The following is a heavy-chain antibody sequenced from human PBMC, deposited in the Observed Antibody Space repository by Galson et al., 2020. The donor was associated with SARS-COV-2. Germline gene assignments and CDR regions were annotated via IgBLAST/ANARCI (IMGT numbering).Heavy chain of an antibody. CDR1: GGSISSGGYY. V-gene: IGHV4-31*03. CDR2: IYYSGST. J-gene: IGHJ5*02. D-gene: IGHD2-2*01. Sequence: SETLSLTCTVSGGSISSGGYYWSWIRQHPGKGLEWIGYIYYSGSTYYNPSLKSRVTISVDTSKNQFSLKLSSVTAADTAVYYCARVGNCSSTSGYTVYNWFEPWGQGTLVGVSS. CDR3: ARVGNCSSTSGYTVYNWFEP.